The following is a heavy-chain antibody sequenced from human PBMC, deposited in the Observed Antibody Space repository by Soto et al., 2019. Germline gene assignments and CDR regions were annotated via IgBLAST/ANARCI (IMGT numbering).Heavy chain of an antibody. Sequence: GGSLRLSCAASGFTFNYYAMHWVRQAPGKGLEWVALISYGGSNKYYADSVKGRFTISRDNSENTLYLQMNSLGVEDTAVYYCASTPETGGYYHYFDYWGRGTLVTVS. D-gene: IGHD3-22*01. J-gene: IGHJ4*02. CDR3: ASTPETGGYYHYFDY. CDR1: GFTFNYYA. CDR2: ISYGGSNK. V-gene: IGHV3-30-3*01.